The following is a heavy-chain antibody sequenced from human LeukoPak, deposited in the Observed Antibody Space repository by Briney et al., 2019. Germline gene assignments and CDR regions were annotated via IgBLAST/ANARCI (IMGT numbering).Heavy chain of an antibody. J-gene: IGHJ4*02. CDR3: AKSGQDLSVVVPAAIAVN. CDR2: ISGSGGST. V-gene: IGHV3-23*01. D-gene: IGHD2-2*01. Sequence: GGSLRLSCAASGFTFSSCAMSWVRQAPGKGLEWVSAISGSGGSTYYADPVKGRFTISRDNSKNTLYLQMNSPRAEDTAVYYCAKSGQDLSVVVPAAIAVNWGQGTLVTVSS. CDR1: GFTFSSCA.